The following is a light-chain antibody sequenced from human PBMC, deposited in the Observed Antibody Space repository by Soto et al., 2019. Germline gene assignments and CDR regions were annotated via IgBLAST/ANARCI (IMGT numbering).Light chain of an antibody. CDR3: LQYASEPLT. Sequence: ETVLTQSPGTLSLSPGERATLSCRASQSVAKNYLAWYQHKPGQGPRLLISGASSRATGIPDRFSGSGSGPDFTLTISSLQPEDFAVYYCLQYASEPLTFGGGTKVEI. J-gene: IGKJ4*01. CDR2: GAS. CDR1: QSVAKNY. V-gene: IGKV3-20*01.